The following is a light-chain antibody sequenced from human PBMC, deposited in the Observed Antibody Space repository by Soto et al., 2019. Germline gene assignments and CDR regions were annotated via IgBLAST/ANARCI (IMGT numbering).Light chain of an antibody. CDR3: ATWDGSLNNFV. V-gene: IGLV1-44*01. Sequence: QSVLSQPPSASGTPGQRVTISCSGSNSNIGDNSVNWYLQLPGTAPKLLIYSSNQRPSGVPDRFSGSKSGTSASLAISGLQSEDEADYYCATWDGSLNNFVFGTGTKVTVL. CDR1: NSNIGDNS. CDR2: SSN. J-gene: IGLJ1*01.